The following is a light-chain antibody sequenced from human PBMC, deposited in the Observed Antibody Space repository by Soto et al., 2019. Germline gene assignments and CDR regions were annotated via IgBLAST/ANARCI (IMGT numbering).Light chain of an antibody. V-gene: IGKV3-11*01. CDR2: DAS. Sequence: EIVLTQSPDTLSLSPGERATPSCRASQSVSSYLAWYQQKPGQAPRLLIYDASNRATGIPARFSGSGSGTDFTLTISNLEPEDFAVYYCQQRSNWPPITFGQGTRLEIK. CDR3: QQRSNWPPIT. J-gene: IGKJ5*01. CDR1: QSVSSY.